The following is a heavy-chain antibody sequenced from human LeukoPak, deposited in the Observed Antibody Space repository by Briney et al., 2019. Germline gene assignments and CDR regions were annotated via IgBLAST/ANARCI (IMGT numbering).Heavy chain of an antibody. V-gene: IGHV3-30-3*01. CDR3: ARGEFNGLDY. J-gene: IGHJ4*02. Sequence: GRSLRLSCADSGFILSSYSMHWVRQAPRKGLEWGAVISDDGNNKYYAAFVKGRITVSRDNSINTVYLQMNSLRGEDTAVYYCARGEFNGLDYWGQGTLVTVSS. CDR2: ISDDGNNK. D-gene: IGHD2-8*01. CDR1: GFILSSYS.